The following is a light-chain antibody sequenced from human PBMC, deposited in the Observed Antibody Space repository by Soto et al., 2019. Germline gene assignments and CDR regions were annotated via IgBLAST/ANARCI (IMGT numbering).Light chain of an antibody. CDR3: QQGSNWPPGLT. Sequence: EIVLTQSPGTLSLSPVERATLSCRASQSVSSYLAWYQQKPGQAPRLLIYDASNRATGIPARFSGSGSGTDFTLTISSLEPEDFAVYYCQQGSNWPPGLTFGGGTKVDIK. V-gene: IGKV3-11*01. CDR1: QSVSSY. J-gene: IGKJ4*01. CDR2: DAS.